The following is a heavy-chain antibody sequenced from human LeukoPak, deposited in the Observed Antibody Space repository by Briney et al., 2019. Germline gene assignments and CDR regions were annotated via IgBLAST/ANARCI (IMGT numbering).Heavy chain of an antibody. CDR2: MNQDESQK. V-gene: IGHV3-7*01. J-gene: IGHJ4*02. D-gene: IGHD2-8*01. CDR3: ARAGLHPGMDYFDY. Sequence: PGGSLRLSCEASGVTFSDFWMTWVRQAPGKGLEWVVTMNQDESQKYYVDSVKGRFTISRDNAKNALFLQMNSLRGEDTAIYYCARAGLHPGMDYFDYWGQGTLVTVSS. CDR1: GVTFSDFW.